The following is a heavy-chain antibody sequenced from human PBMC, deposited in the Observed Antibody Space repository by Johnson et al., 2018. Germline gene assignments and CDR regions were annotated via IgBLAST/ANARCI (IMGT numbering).Heavy chain of an antibody. D-gene: IGHD4-11*01. CDR2: ISSSGSTI. CDR1: GFTFSDYY. Sequence: VQLVESGGGVVQXGRSLRLXCAASGFTFSDYYMSWIRQAPGKGLERVSYISSSGSTIYYADAVKGRFTISRDNAKNSLYLQMNSLRAEDTAVYYCARVTTEYFQHWGQGTLVTVSS. V-gene: IGHV3-11*04. J-gene: IGHJ1*01. CDR3: ARVTTEYFQH.